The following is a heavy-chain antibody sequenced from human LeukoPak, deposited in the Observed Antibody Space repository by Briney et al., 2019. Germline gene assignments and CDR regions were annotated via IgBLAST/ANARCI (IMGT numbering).Heavy chain of an antibody. V-gene: IGHV3-23*01. CDR1: GFTFSSYG. CDR2: SGFTT. J-gene: IGHJ1*01. CDR3: TRNSGWYGLS. Sequence: GGSLRLSCAASGFTFSSYGMSWVRQAPGKGLEWVSTSGFTTYYADSVKGRFTISRDNSKSTLYLQLNSLRPEDTAIYYCTRNSGWYGLSWGQGTLVTVSS. D-gene: IGHD6-19*01.